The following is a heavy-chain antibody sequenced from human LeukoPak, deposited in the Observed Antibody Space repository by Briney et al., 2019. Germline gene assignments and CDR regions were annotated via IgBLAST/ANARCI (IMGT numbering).Heavy chain of an antibody. V-gene: IGHV4-59*01. CDR2: IHYSGSA. Sequence: SETLSLTCTVSGGSISSYYWSWIRQPPGKGLEWIGYIHYSGSANYNPSLKSRVTISVDTSKNQFSLKLSSVTAADTAVYYCARAGGTMVRGVIYFDYWGQGTLVTVSS. CDR1: GGSISSYY. D-gene: IGHD3-10*01. J-gene: IGHJ4*02. CDR3: ARAGGTMVRGVIYFDY.